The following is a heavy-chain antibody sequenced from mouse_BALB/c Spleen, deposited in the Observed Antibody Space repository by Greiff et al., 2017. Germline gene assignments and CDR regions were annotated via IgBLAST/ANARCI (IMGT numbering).Heavy chain of an antibody. Sequence: DVMLVESGGGLVKPGGSLKLSCAASGFTFSSYTMSWVRQTPEKRLEWVATISSGGSYTYYPDSVKGRFTISRDNAKNTLYLQMSSLKSEDTAMYYCTRDRGITTEFAYWGQGTLVTVSA. J-gene: IGHJ3*01. CDR2: ISSGGSYT. CDR1: GFTFSSYT. D-gene: IGHD2-4*01. V-gene: IGHV5-6-4*01. CDR3: TRDRGITTEFAY.